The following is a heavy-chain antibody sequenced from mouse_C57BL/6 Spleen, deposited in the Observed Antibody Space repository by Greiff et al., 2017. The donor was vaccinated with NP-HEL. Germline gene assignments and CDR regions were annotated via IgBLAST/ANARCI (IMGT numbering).Heavy chain of an antibody. CDR3: ARRDGNYGFAY. CDR1: GYTFTSYW. CDR2: IFPGSGST. V-gene: IGHV1-55*01. Sequence: VQLQQPGAELVKPGASVKMSCKASGYTFTSYWITWVKQRPGQGLEWIGWIFPGSGSTYYNEKFKGKATLTVDKSSSTAYMLLSSLTSEDSAVYFCARRDGNYGFAYWGQGTLVTVSA. D-gene: IGHD2-1*01. J-gene: IGHJ3*01.